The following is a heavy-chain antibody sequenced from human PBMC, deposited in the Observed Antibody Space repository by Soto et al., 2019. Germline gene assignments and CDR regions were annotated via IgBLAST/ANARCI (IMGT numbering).Heavy chain of an antibody. Sequence: EVQLVESGGGLVQPGGSLRLSCAASGLTVSTKYMSWVRQAPGKGLEWVSVIYSGGSTFYADSVRGRFTISRYNSKNTVNLQMNSLRAEDTAVYYCARDPWAADYWGQGTLVTVSS. CDR3: ARDPWAADY. D-gene: IGHD3-16*01. J-gene: IGHJ4*02. CDR2: IYSGGST. V-gene: IGHV3-66*01. CDR1: GLTVSTKY.